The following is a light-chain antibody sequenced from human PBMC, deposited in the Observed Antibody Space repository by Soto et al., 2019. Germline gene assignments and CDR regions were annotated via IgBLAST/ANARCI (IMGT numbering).Light chain of an antibody. J-gene: IGKJ2*01. CDR3: QQYSSPPYT. CDR2: CAS. CDR1: QSVLYSSNNKNY. Sequence: DIVMTQSPDSLAVSLGERATINCKSSQSVLYSSNNKNYLGWYQQKPGQTPKLLIYCASTRDSEVPDRFSGHGSSTEFTLSISSLQAEDVAVYYCQQYSSPPYTFGQGTMLEIK. V-gene: IGKV4-1*01.